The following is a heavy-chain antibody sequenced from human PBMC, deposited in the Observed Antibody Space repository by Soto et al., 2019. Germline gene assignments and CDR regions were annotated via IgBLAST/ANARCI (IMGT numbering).Heavy chain of an antibody. CDR2: IPHDGSIY. V-gene: IGHV3-30*18. Sequence: GSLRLSCAASGFAFSSYGIHWVRQAPGKGLEWVAVIPHDGSIYSYADSVAGRLDISRDNSKSMVYVDMISLRPDDTAVYYCAKEVGASDTAVLGFFYYGVDVWGQGTTVTVSS. J-gene: IGHJ6*02. CDR1: GFAFSSYG. CDR3: AKEVGASDTAVLGFFYYGVDV. D-gene: IGHD5-18*01.